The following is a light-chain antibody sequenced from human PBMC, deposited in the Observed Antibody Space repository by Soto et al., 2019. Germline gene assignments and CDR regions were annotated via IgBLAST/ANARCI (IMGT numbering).Light chain of an antibody. CDR3: QQHGSSRT. Sequence: EIVLTPSPGTLSLSPGERAPLSLRASQSLGSTYLAWYQQKPGQAPRLLIYGASSRATGIPDRFSGSGSGTDFTLTISRLEPEDFAVYYCQQHGSSRTFGQGTKGDIK. V-gene: IGKV3-20*01. CDR1: QSLGSTY. CDR2: GAS. J-gene: IGKJ1*01.